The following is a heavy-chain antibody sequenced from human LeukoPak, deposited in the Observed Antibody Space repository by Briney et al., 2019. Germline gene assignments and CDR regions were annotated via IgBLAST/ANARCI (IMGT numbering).Heavy chain of an antibody. CDR2: FDPEDGET. Sequence: ASVKVSCKVSGYTLTELSMHWVRQAPGKGLEWMGGFDPEDGETIYAQKFQGRVTMTEDTSTDTAYMELSSLRSEDTAVYYCATAPPYGSGSYYNYWGQGTLVTVSS. D-gene: IGHD3-10*01. CDR1: GYTLTELS. V-gene: IGHV1-24*01. J-gene: IGHJ4*02. CDR3: ATAPPYGSGSYYNY.